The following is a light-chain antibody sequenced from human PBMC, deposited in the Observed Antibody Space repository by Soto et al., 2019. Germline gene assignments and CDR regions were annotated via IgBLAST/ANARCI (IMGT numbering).Light chain of an antibody. CDR3: QQYDNLPFT. J-gene: IGKJ3*01. Sequence: DIQMTQSPSSLSASVGDRVTITCQASQDISNYVNWYQQKPGKAPKLLIYDASNLETGVPSRFSGSGSGTDFTFTISSLQPADIATYYCQQYDNLPFTFGPGTKVDIK. CDR1: QDISNY. CDR2: DAS. V-gene: IGKV1-33*01.